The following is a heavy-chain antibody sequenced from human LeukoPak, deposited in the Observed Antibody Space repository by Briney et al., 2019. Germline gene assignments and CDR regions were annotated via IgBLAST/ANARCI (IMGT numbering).Heavy chain of an antibody. CDR2: ISSSTSTI. Sequence: GSLGLSFAASGFPFSSHAMNWVRPAPGKGLGWLSYISSSTSTIYYSDSVKGRFTISRDNAQNSLYLQMNNPRAEDTAVYYCARDQGGGYSDYWGQGTLVTVSS. CDR3: ARDQGGGYSDY. CDR1: GFPFSSHA. V-gene: IGHV3-48*04. D-gene: IGHD2-15*01. J-gene: IGHJ4*02.